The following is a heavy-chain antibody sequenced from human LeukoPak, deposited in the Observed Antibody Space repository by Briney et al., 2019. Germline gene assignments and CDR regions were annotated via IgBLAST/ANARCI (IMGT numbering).Heavy chain of an antibody. Sequence: GASVKVSCKASGYTFTGYYMHWVRQAPGQGLEWIGRINPNSGGTNYAQKFQGRVTMTRDTSISTAYMELSRLRSDDTAVYYCASNDFWSGLFDYWGQGTLVTVSS. CDR1: GYTFTGYY. D-gene: IGHD3-3*01. V-gene: IGHV1-2*06. CDR3: ASNDFWSGLFDY. CDR2: INPNSGGT. J-gene: IGHJ4*02.